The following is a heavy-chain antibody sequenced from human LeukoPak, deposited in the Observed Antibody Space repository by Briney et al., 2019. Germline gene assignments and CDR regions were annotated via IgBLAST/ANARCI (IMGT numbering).Heavy chain of an antibody. V-gene: IGHV4-34*01. Sequence: PSETLSLTCAVYGGSLSGSYWSWIRQPPGKGLEWIGEINHSGRANYNPSLKSRVTLSIDKSKNQFSLNLNSVTAADTAVYYCARARRDSGYYKVDYWGQGTLVTVSS. CDR1: GGSLSGSY. CDR2: INHSGRA. J-gene: IGHJ4*02. CDR3: ARARRDSGYYKVDY. D-gene: IGHD3-3*01.